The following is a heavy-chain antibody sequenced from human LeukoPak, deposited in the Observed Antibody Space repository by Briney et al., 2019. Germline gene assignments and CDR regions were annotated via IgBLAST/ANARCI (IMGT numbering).Heavy chain of an antibody. Sequence: GGSLRLSCAASGFTFSSYAMSWVRQAPGKGLEWVSAISGSGGSTYYADSVKGRFTISRDNPKNTLYLQVNSLRAEDTAVYYCAKGGDYSGFDPWGQGTLVTVSS. CDR3: AKGGDYSGFDP. CDR1: GFTFSSYA. V-gene: IGHV3-23*01. CDR2: ISGSGGST. D-gene: IGHD4-17*01. J-gene: IGHJ5*02.